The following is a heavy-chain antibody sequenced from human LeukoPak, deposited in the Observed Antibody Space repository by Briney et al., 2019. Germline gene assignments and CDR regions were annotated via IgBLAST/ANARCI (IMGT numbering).Heavy chain of an antibody. CDR3: ARGDPDISFGVVGDAFDI. J-gene: IGHJ3*02. Sequence: SGGSLRLSCAASGFTFSSYWMSWVRQAPGKGLEWVANIKQDGSEKYYVDSVKGRFTISRDNAKNSLYLQMNSLRAEDTAVYYCARGDPDISFGVVGDAFDIWGQGTMVTVSS. CDR2: IKQDGSEK. CDR1: GFTFSSYW. D-gene: IGHD3-3*01. V-gene: IGHV3-7*01.